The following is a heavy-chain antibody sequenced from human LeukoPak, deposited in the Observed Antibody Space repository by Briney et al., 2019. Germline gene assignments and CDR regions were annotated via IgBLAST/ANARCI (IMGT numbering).Heavy chain of an antibody. D-gene: IGHD2-2*01. J-gene: IGHJ5*02. V-gene: IGHV4-31*03. Sequence: SSQTLSLTCTVSGGSISSGGYYWSWIPQHPGQGLEWIVYICYSGSTYYNPSLTSRVTISVDTSKNQFSLKLSSVTAADTAVYYCARVKDIVVVPAATASVWVDPWGQGTLVTVSS. CDR3: ARVKDIVVVPAATASVWVDP. CDR2: ICYSGST. CDR1: GGSISSGGYY.